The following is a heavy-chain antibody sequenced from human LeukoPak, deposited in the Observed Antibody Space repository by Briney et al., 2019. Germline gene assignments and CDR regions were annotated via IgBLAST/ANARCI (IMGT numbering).Heavy chain of an antibody. D-gene: IGHD5-12*01. CDR2: ISWNSGSI. CDR3: AKDFGVATINYYFDY. Sequence: PGGSLRLSCAASGFTFGDYAMHWVRQAPGKGLEWVSGISWNSGSIGYADSVKGRFTISRDNAKNSLYLQMNSLRAEDTALYYCAKDFGVATINYYFDYGGQGTLVTVSS. CDR1: GFTFGDYA. V-gene: IGHV3-9*01. J-gene: IGHJ4*02.